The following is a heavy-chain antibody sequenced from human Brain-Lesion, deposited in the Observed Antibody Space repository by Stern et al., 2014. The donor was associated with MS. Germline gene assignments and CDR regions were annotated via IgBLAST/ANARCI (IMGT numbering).Heavy chain of an antibody. CDR1: GYRFTSNW. CDR3: ARRGDSSSSGFDY. J-gene: IGHJ4*02. CDR2: ICTGDSDT. V-gene: IGHV5-51*01. D-gene: IGHD6-6*01. Sequence: VQLLESGAEVKKPGESLKISCKGSGYRFTSNWIGWVRQMPGKGLEWLGIICTGDSDTRYSPSFQGQVTISADKSISTAYLQWSSLQASDTAMYYCARRGDSSSSGFDYWGQGTLVIVSS.